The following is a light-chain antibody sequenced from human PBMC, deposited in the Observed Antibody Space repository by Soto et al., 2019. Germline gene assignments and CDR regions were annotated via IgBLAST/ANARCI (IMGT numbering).Light chain of an antibody. CDR2: GAS. Sequence: ERVIPDAPATLSVSQGERATLSCRARQSISIKLACYQQTPGQAPRLLIYGASTRATGIPARFRGSGSGTEFPLTISSLYSEDFAVYHRQQYYNWPPWTFGRRTKV. CDR1: QSISIK. J-gene: IGKJ1*01. CDR3: QQYYNWPPWT. V-gene: IGKV3-15*01.